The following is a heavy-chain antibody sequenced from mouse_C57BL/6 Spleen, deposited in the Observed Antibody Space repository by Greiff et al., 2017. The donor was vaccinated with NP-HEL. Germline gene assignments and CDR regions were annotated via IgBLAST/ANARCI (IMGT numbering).Heavy chain of an antibody. J-gene: IGHJ4*01. D-gene: IGHD1-1*01. Sequence: VQLQESGAELVRPGTSVTVSCKASGYAFTNYLIEWVKQRPGQGLEWIGVINPGSGGTNYNGKFKGKATLTADKSSSTAYMQLSSLTSEDSAVYFCARPTTVHYYAMDYWGQGTSVTVSS. V-gene: IGHV1-54*01. CDR3: ARPTTVHYYAMDY. CDR2: INPGSGGT. CDR1: GYAFTNYL.